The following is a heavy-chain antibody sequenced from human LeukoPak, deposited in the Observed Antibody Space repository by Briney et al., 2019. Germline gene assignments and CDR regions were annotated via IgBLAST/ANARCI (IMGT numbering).Heavy chain of an antibody. J-gene: IGHJ4*02. Sequence: PGRSLRLSCAASGFTFSSYGMHWVRQAPGKGLEWVAVISYDGSNKYYADSVKGRFTISRDNSKNTLYLQMNSLRAEDTAVYYCASSPKFGSQDYWGQGTLVTVSS. V-gene: IGHV3-30*03. CDR3: ASSPKFGSQDY. D-gene: IGHD2-15*01. CDR1: GFTFSSYG. CDR2: ISYDGSNK.